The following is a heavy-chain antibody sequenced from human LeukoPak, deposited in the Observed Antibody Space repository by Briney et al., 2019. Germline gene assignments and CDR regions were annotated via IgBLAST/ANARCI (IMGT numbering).Heavy chain of an antibody. J-gene: IGHJ4*02. CDR3: ARGGQYYYGSGSRLDY. CDR2: INTNTGNP. CDR1: GYTFTGYY. Sequence: ASVKVSCKASGYTFTGYYMHWVRQAPGQGLEWMGWINTNTGNPTYAQGFTGRFVFSLDTSVSTAYLQISSLKAEDTAVYYCARGGQYYYGSGSRLDYWGQGTLVTVSS. D-gene: IGHD3-10*01. V-gene: IGHV7-4-1*02.